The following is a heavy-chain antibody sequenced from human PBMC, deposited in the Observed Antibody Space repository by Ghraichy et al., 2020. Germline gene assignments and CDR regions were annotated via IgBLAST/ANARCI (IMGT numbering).Heavy chain of an antibody. CDR3: ARCRETLSLWYFGL. Sequence: GGSLRLSCAASGFTFSTYGMSWVRQAPGKGLEWVSGISGSGGSTYYADSVKGRFTVSRDNSNNTLYLQMNSLKVEDTAVYYCARCRETLSLWYFGLWGRGTLVTVSS. D-gene: IGHD2-15*01. CDR2: ISGSGGST. V-gene: IGHV3-23*01. CDR1: GFTFSTYG. J-gene: IGHJ2*01.